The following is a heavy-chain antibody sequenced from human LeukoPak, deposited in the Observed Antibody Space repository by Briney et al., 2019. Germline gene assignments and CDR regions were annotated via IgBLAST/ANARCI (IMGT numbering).Heavy chain of an antibody. CDR3: AKDLPDYVWGSYRSAVLFDS. CDR2: ISGSGGST. J-gene: IGHJ4*02. CDR1: GFTFSSYA. D-gene: IGHD3-16*02. V-gene: IGHV3-23*01. Sequence: GGSLRLSCAASGFTFSSYAMSWVRQAPGKGLEWVSAISGSGGSTYYADSVKGRFTISRDNSKNTLYLQINSLRAEDTAVYYCAKDLPDYVWGSYRSAVLFDSWGQGTLVTVSS.